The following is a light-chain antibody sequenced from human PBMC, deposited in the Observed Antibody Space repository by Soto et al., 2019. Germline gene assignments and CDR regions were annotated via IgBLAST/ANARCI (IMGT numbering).Light chain of an antibody. CDR3: CSYAGSTTWV. V-gene: IGLV2-23*02. Sequence: QSALTQPASVSGCPGQSITISCTGTSSNVGSYNLVSWYQQHPGKAPKLMIYEVSKRPSGVSTRFSGSKSGNTASLTISGLHAEDEADYFCCSYAGSTTWVFGGGTKLTVL. CDR1: SSNVGSYNL. J-gene: IGLJ3*02. CDR2: EVS.